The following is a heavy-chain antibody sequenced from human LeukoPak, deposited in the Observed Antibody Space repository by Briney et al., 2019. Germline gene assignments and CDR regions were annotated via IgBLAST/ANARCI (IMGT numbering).Heavy chain of an antibody. CDR1: GGSISSSTYY. CDR3: ARASYFDSSAYVFDY. V-gene: IGHV4-39*07. CDR2: VYYSGST. Sequence: SETLSLTCTVSGGSISSSTYYWGWIRQPPGKGLEWIGNVYYSGSTNYNPSLKSRVTISLDTSKNQFSLKLSSVTAADTAVYYCARASYFDSSAYVFDYWGQGTLVTVSS. D-gene: IGHD3-22*01. J-gene: IGHJ4*02.